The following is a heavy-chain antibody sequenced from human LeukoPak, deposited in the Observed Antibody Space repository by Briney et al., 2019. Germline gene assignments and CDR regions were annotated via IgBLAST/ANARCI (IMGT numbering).Heavy chain of an antibody. J-gene: IGHJ6*02. V-gene: IGHV3-11*01. D-gene: IGHD3-16*01. CDR1: GFTFSDYY. CDR3: AKDFEPSWGPGYGMDV. Sequence: GGSLRLSCAASGFTFSDYYMSWIRQAPGKGLEWVSYISSSGSTIYYADSVKGRFTISRDNAKNSLYLQMNSLRAEDTALYYCAKDFEPSWGPGYGMDVWGQGTTVTVSS. CDR2: ISSSGSTI.